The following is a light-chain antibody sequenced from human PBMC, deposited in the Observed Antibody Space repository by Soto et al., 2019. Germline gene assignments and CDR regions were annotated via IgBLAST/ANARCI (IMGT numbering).Light chain of an antibody. Sequence: QSALTQPPSASGSPGQSVTISCTGSSSDVGGYNYVSWYQQHPGKAPKLIIYEVYKRPSGVPDRFSGSKSDNTASLTVPGLQAEDEADYYCSSHAGSINVAFGGGTKVTVL. CDR1: SSDVGGYNY. CDR2: EVY. J-gene: IGLJ2*01. CDR3: SSHAGSINVA. V-gene: IGLV2-8*01.